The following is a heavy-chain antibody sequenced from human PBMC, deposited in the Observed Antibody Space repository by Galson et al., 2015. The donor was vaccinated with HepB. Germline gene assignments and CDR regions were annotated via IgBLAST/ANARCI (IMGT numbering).Heavy chain of an antibody. Sequence: SLRLSCAASGFTFSSYWMSWVRQAPGKGLEWVANIKQDGSEKYYVDSVKGRFTISRDNAKNSLYLQMNSLRAEDTAVYYCARESPWEQQLVLGVAYYGMDVWGQGTTVTVSS. V-gene: IGHV3-7*03. J-gene: IGHJ6*02. CDR1: GFTFSSYW. CDR3: ARESPWEQQLVLGVAYYGMDV. CDR2: IKQDGSEK. D-gene: IGHD6-13*01.